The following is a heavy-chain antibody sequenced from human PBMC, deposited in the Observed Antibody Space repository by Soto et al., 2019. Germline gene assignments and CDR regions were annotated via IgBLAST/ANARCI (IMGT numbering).Heavy chain of an antibody. J-gene: IGHJ5*02. CDR3: ARSDIVLVPAAIGGSWFEP. V-gene: IGHV1-46*01. D-gene: IGHD2-2*01. CDR2: INPSGGST. Sequence: ASVKVSCKASGYTFTSYYMHWVRQAPGQGLEWMGIINPSGGSTSYAQKFQGRVTMTRDTSTSTVYMELSSLRSEDTAVYYCARSDIVLVPAAIGGSWFEPWGQGTLVTVSS. CDR1: GYTFTSYY.